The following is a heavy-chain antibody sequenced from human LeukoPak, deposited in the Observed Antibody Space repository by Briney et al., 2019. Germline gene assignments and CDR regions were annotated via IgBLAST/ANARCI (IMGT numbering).Heavy chain of an antibody. V-gene: IGHV3-11*04. J-gene: IGHJ4*02. CDR1: GFTFSDYY. CDR3: ARMYYYDSSGYYLDY. D-gene: IGHD3-22*01. CDR2: ISSSGSTI. Sequence: GGSLRLSCAASGFTFSDYYMSWIRQAPGKGLEWVSYISSSGSTIYYADSVKGRFTISRDNAKNSLYLQMNSLRAEDTAVYYCARMYYYDSSGYYLDYWGQGTLVTVSS.